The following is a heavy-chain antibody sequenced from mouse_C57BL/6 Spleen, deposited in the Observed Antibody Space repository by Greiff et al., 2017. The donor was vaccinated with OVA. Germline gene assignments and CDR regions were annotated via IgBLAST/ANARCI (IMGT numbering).Heavy chain of an antibody. J-gene: IGHJ3*01. CDR1: GYTFTSYW. V-gene: IGHV1-64*01. CDR2: IHPNSGST. CDR3: ARPSTVVGEAWFAY. Sequence: VQLQQPGAELVKPGASVKLSCKASGYTFTSYWMHWVKQRPGQGLEWIGMIHPNSGSTNYNEKFKSKATLTVDKSSSTAYMQLSSLTSEDSAVYYCARPSTVVGEAWFAYWGQGTLVTVSA. D-gene: IGHD1-1*01.